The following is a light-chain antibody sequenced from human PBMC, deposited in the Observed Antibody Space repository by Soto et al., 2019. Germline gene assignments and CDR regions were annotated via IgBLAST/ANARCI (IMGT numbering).Light chain of an antibody. Sequence: DIQMTQSPSTLSASVGDRVTINCRASQTIINWLAWYQQKPGKAPKLLIYKASTLEGEVPSRFSGSGSETEFTLTISSLQPDDFATYYCQQYNSYSFGQGTKVDIK. J-gene: IGKJ1*01. V-gene: IGKV1-5*03. CDR3: QQYNSYS. CDR1: QTIINW. CDR2: KAS.